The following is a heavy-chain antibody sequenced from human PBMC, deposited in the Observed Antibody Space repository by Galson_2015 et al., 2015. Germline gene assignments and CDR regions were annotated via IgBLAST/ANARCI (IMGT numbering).Heavy chain of an antibody. D-gene: IGHD2-8*02. J-gene: IGHJ4*02. CDR2: IYPGDSDT. V-gene: IGHV5-51*01. CDR3: ARWDFGHWYYFDD. CDR1: GYSFTTYW. Sequence: QSGAEVKKPGESLKISCKGFGYSFTTYWIGWVRQMPGKGLEWLGIIYPGDSDTKYSPSFQGHVIISADKSINTAYLQWSSLKASDTAMYYCARWDFGHWYYFDDWGQGTLVTFSS.